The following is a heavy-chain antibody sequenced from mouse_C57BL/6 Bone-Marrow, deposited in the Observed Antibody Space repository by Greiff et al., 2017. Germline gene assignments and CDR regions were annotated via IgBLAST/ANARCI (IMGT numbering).Heavy chain of an antibody. V-gene: IGHV14-2*01. CDR2: IGPEGGET. CDR1: GFNIKDYY. CDR3: ARTFYGSDPLDY. D-gene: IGHD1-1*01. J-gene: IGHJ2*01. Sequence: EVQVQQSGAELVKPGASVKLSCTASGFNIKDYYMPWVKQRTDQGLEWIGRIGPEGGETKYAANVQGRATITADKSSNTAYLQLSSLTSEDTAVYYCARTFYGSDPLDYWGQGTTLTVSS.